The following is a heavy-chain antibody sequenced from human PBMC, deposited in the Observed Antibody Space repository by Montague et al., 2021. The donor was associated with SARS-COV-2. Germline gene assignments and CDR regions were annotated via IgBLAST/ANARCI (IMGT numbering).Heavy chain of an antibody. V-gene: IGHV2-5*01. CDR1: GFSLISDGVG. D-gene: IGHD2/OR15-2a*01. CDR2: IFWNDDK. J-gene: IGHJ4*02. Sequence: PALVKPTQTLTLTCTFSGFSLISDGVGVGWIRQPPGKALEWLALIFWNDDKRYNSSLKNRLTVTKDTSKNQVVLTMTNMDPLDTATYYCAHCPHFSSLGDFDSWGQGTLVTVAS. CDR3: AHCPHFSSLGDFDS.